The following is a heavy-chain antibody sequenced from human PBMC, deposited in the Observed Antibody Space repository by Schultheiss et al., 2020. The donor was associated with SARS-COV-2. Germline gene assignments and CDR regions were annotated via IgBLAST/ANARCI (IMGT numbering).Heavy chain of an antibody. Sequence: GGSLRLSCAASGFTFSSYWMSWVRQAPGKGLEWVANIKEDGSEKYYVDSVKGRFTISRDNAKNSLFLQMNSLRVEDTAVYYCAREAGSGYFKYWGQGTLVTVSS. CDR1: GFTFSSYW. V-gene: IGHV3-7*03. J-gene: IGHJ4*02. CDR2: IKEDGSEK. D-gene: IGHD2-15*01. CDR3: AREAGSGYFKY.